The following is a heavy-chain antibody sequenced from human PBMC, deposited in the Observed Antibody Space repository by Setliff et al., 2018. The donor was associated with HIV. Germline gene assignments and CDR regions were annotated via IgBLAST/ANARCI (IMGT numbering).Heavy chain of an antibody. Sequence: GASVKVSCKASGYTFSQYPIHWVRQAPGQRPEWMGWINTGNGNTKYSQKFQDRVTITRDTSANTVYMELNSLRSEDTAVYYCARDRCNSVARYLYNWFDPWGQGTLVTVSS. CDR3: ARDRCNSVARYLYNWFDP. CDR1: GYTFSQYP. D-gene: IGHD2-2*01. CDR2: INTGNGNT. V-gene: IGHV1-3*04. J-gene: IGHJ5*02.